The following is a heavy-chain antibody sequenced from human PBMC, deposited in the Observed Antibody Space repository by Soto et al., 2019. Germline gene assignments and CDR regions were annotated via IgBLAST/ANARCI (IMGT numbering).Heavy chain of an antibody. CDR1: GYTFTSYD. CDR3: GSVPTMQDYDFWSGYLNYYYYYMDA. CDR2: MNPNSGNT. V-gene: IGHV1-8*01. J-gene: IGHJ6*03. Sequence: ASVKVSCKASGYTFTSYDINWVRQATGQGLEWMGWMNPNSGNTGYAQKFQGRVTMTRNTSISTAYMELSSLRSEDTAVYYCGSVPTMQDYDFWSGYLNYYYYYMDAWGKGTTVPVPS. D-gene: IGHD3-3*01.